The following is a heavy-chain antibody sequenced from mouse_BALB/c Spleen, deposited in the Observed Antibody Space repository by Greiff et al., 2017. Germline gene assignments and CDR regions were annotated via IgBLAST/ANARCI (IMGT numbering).Heavy chain of an antibody. CDR2: IYPYNGGT. CDR3: TQLREGAWFAY. J-gene: IGHJ3*01. CDR1: GYTFTDYN. D-gene: IGHD1-1*01. V-gene: IGHV1S29*02. Sequence: VQLKQSGPELVKPGASVKISCKASGYTFTDYNMHWVKQSHGKSLEWIGYIYPYNGGTGYNQKFKSKATLTVDNSSSTAYMELRSLTSEDSAVYYCTQLREGAWFAYWGQGTLVTVSA.